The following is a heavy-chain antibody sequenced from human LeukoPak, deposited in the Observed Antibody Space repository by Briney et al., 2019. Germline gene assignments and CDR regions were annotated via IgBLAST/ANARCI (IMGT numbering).Heavy chain of an antibody. CDR1: GGSMSSYY. V-gene: IGHV4-59*01. J-gene: IGHJ5*02. D-gene: IGHD6-13*01. CDR2: IYYSGGT. Sequence: PSETLSLTCSVSGGSMSSYYWSWVRQPPGKGLEWIGYIYYSGGTTYSPSLKSRVTVLVDTSKNQFFLKLTSVTAADTALYYCARDHRNQQLVRLGPVRSRLSWFDPWGQGTLVTVSS. CDR3: ARDHRNQQLVRLGPVRSRLSWFDP.